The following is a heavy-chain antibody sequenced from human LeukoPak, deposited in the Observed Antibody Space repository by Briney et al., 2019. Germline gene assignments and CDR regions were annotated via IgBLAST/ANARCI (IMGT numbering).Heavy chain of an antibody. Sequence: PGRSLRLSCAASGFAFSSYGMHWVRQAPGEGLEWVAVIWYDGSNKYYADSVKGRFTISRDNSKNTLYLQMNSLRAEDTAVYYCARGRAGAARSTNFDYWGQGTLVTVSS. CDR3: ARGRAGAARSTNFDY. J-gene: IGHJ4*02. CDR1: GFAFSSYG. D-gene: IGHD2/OR15-2a*01. V-gene: IGHV3-33*01. CDR2: IWYDGSNK.